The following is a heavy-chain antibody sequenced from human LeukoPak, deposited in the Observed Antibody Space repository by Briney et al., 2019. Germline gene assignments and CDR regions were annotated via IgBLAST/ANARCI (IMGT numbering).Heavy chain of an antibody. D-gene: IGHD6-19*01. CDR1: GGSFSGYY. CDR3: ATRIAVAAKQLSNWFDP. V-gene: IGHV4-34*01. CDR2: INHSGST. J-gene: IGHJ5*02. Sequence: SETLSLTCAVYGGSFSGYYWSWIRQPPGKGLEWIGEINHSGSTNYNPSLKSRVTISVDTSKNQFSLKLSSVTAADTAVYYCATRIAVAAKQLSNWFDPWGQGTLVTVSS.